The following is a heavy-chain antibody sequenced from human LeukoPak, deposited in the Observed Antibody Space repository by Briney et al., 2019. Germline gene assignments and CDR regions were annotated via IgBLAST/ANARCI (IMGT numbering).Heavy chain of an antibody. CDR1: GYTFTSYG. V-gene: IGHV1-18*01. D-gene: IGHD3-10*01. CDR3: ARDSLLWFGELSGGGMDV. CDR2: ISAYNGNT. Sequence: ASVKVSCKASGYTFTSYGISWVRQAPGQGLEWMGWISAYNGNTNYAQKLQGRVTMTTDTSTSTASMELRSLRSDDTAVYYCARDSLLWFGELSGGGMDVWGQGTTVTVSS. J-gene: IGHJ6*02.